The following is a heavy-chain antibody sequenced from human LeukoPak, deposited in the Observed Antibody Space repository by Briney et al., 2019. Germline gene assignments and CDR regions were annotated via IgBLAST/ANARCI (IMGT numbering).Heavy chain of an antibody. CDR1: GGSFSGYY. Sequence: SETLSLTCAVYGGSFSGYYWSWIRQPPGKGLEWIGEINHSGSTNYNPSLKSRVSISVDTSKNQFSLKLSSVTAADTAVYYCARDVPVGIWGQGTLVTVSS. CDR3: ARDVPVGI. D-gene: IGHD2-2*01. V-gene: IGHV4-34*01. J-gene: IGHJ4*02. CDR2: INHSGST.